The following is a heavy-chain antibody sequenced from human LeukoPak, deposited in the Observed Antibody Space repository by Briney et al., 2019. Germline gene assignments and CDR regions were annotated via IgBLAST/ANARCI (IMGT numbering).Heavy chain of an antibody. D-gene: IGHD2-8*01. Sequence: ASVKVSCKASGYTFTGYYMHWVRQAPGQGLEWMGWINPNSGGTNYAQKFQGMVTMTRDTSISTAYMELSRLRSDDTAVYYCARGYCTNGVCYYFDYWGQGTLVTVSS. V-gene: IGHV1-2*02. J-gene: IGHJ4*02. CDR3: ARGYCTNGVCYYFDY. CDR2: INPNSGGT. CDR1: GYTFTGYY.